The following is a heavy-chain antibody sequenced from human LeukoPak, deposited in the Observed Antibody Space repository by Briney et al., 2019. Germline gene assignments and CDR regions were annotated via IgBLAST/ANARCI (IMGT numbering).Heavy chain of an antibody. V-gene: IGHV1-69*13. CDR3: ATKTHYFDNSGYPFDY. J-gene: IGHJ4*01. CDR1: GDTFSTYA. CDR2: IIPISGTA. D-gene: IGHD3-22*01. Sequence: SVKVSCKASGDTFSTYAISWVRLAPGQGLKWMGRIIPISGTAEYAEKFQGRVTITADESTSTAYMEPSSLRSEDTAVYYCATKTHYFDNSGYPFDYWGQGTLVTVSS.